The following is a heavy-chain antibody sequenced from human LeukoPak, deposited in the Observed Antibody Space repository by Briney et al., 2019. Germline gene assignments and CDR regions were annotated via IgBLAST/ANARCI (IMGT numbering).Heavy chain of an antibody. J-gene: IGHJ6*03. V-gene: IGHV4-30-2*01. CDR1: GGSISSADYY. CDR3: ARVPRSYYYYYYMDV. Sequence: SQTLSLTCTVSGGSISSADYYWTWIRQPPGKGLEWIGYISHSGGTYYNSSLLSRVTISADRSKNQFSLKLSSVTAADTAVYYCARVPRSYYYYYYMDVWGKGTTVTVSS. CDR2: ISHSGGT.